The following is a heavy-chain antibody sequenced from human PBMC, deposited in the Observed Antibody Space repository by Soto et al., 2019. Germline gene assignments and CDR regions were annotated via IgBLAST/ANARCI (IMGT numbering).Heavy chain of an antibody. CDR2: ISSSDTSI. D-gene: IGHD3-10*01. J-gene: IGHJ4*02. CDR1: GFTFSDYY. CDR3: ARATRGASGIYFLDY. Sequence: VQLVESGGGLVKPGGSLRLSCAASGFTFSDYYMSWIRQAPGKGLEWVSYISSSDTSIYNVDSVKGRFTISRDNAKNSLYLQMSSLRAEDTAVYYCARATRGASGIYFLDYWGQGTLVTVSS. V-gene: IGHV3-11*01.